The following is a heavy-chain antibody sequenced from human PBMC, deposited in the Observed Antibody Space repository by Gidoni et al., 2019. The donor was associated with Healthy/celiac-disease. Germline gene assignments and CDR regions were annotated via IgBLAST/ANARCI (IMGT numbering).Heavy chain of an antibody. CDR1: GYSISSGYY. CDR2: IYHSGST. CDR3: ARDLPSSGGFDY. Sequence: QVQLQESGPGLVKPSETLSLTCTVSGYSISSGYYWGWIRQPPGKGLEWIGSIYHSGSTYYNPSLKSRVTISVDTSKNQFSLKLSSVTAADTAGYYCARDLPSSGGFDYWGQGTLVTVSS. D-gene: IGHD1-26*01. V-gene: IGHV4-38-2*02. J-gene: IGHJ4*02.